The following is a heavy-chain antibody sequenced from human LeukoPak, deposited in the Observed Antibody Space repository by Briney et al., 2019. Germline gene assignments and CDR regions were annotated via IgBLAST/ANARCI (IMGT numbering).Heavy chain of an antibody. CDR1: GGTFSSYA. Sequence: SVKVSCKASGGTFSSYAISWVRQAPGQGLEWMGGITPIFGTANYAQKFQGRVTITADESTSTAYMELSSLRSEDTAVHYCARVAQMPRLFDYWGQGTLVTVSS. CDR3: ARVAQMPRLFDY. J-gene: IGHJ4*02. CDR2: ITPIFGTA. V-gene: IGHV1-69*01. D-gene: IGHD2-2*01.